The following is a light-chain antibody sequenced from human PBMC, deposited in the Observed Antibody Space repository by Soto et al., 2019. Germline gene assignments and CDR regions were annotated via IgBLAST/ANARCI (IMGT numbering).Light chain of an antibody. Sequence: DIQMTQSPSSLSASVGDRVTITCRASQSISTYVSWYQQKPGKAPNLLIYVASTLQSGVPSRFRGSGSGTDFTLTISSLQLEDFATYYCQQTRSLPLTFGGGTKVDI. CDR1: QSISTY. CDR3: QQTRSLPLT. CDR2: VAS. V-gene: IGKV1-39*01. J-gene: IGKJ4*01.